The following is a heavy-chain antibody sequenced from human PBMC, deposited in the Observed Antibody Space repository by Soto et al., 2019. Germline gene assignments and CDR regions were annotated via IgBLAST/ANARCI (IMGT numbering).Heavy chain of an antibody. V-gene: IGHV3-30*18. D-gene: IGHD4-17*01. CDR3: AKDLGDYLLDGMDV. J-gene: IGHJ6*02. CDR2: ISYDGSNK. CDR1: GFTFSRYW. Sequence: GGSLRLSCVASGFTFSRYWMHWVRQAPGKGLVWVAVISYDGSNKYYADSVKGRFTISRDNSKNTLYLQMNSLRAEDTVVYYCAKDLGDYLLDGMDVWGQGTTVTVSS.